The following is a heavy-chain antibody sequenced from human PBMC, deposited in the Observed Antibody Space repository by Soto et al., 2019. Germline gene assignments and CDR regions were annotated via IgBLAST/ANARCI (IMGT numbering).Heavy chain of an antibody. J-gene: IGHJ5*02. CDR1: GYTFTSYG. D-gene: IGHD3-3*01. Sequence: ASVKVSCKASGYTFTSYGISWVRRAPGQGLEWMGWISAYNGNTNYAQKLQGRVTMTTDTSTSTAYMELRSLRSDDTAVYYCARVSANLEWLLRSINWFDPWGQGTLVTVSS. V-gene: IGHV1-18*04. CDR3: ARVSANLEWLLRSINWFDP. CDR2: ISAYNGNT.